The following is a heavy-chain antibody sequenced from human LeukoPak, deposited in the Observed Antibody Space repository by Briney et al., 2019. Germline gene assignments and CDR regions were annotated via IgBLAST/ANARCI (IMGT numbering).Heavy chain of an antibody. CDR1: GFTFSSYA. CDR3: AKGLIAVAGRLYYYGMDV. V-gene: IGHV3-23*01. J-gene: IGHJ6*02. D-gene: IGHD6-19*01. Sequence: GGSLRLSCAASGFTFSSYAMSWVRQAPGKGLEWVSAISGSGGSTYYADSVKGRFTIPRDNSKNTLYLQMNSLRAEDTAVYYCAKGLIAVAGRLYYYGMDVWGQGTTVTVSS. CDR2: ISGSGGST.